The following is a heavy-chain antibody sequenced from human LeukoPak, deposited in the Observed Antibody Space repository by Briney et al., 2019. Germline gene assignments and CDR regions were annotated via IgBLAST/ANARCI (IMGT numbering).Heavy chain of an antibody. CDR1: GGSISSSNW. Sequence: SGTLSLTCAVSGGSISSSNWWSWVRQPPGKGLEWIGEIYHSGSTNYNPSLKSRVTISVDKSKNQFSLKLSSVIAADTAVYYCARGGQQQLVLLPFDYWGQGTLVTVSS. CDR2: IYHSGST. CDR3: ARGGQQQLVLLPFDY. J-gene: IGHJ4*02. V-gene: IGHV4-4*02. D-gene: IGHD6-13*01.